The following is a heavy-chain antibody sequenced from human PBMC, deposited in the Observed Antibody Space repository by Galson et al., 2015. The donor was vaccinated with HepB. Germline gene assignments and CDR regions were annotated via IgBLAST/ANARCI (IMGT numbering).Heavy chain of an antibody. V-gene: IGHV7-4-1*02. CDR1: GYTFTDYV. CDR3: ARSPLRFLDWLPYYDYCYMDV. D-gene: IGHD3-3*01. Sequence: SVKVSCKASGYTFTDYVVNWVRQAPGQGLEWMGWMNTNTGKPTYAPGFAGRFVFSLDTSVTTAYLQISGLETDDTAVYYCARSPLRFLDWLPYYDYCYMDVWGEGTTVTVSS. J-gene: IGHJ6*03. CDR2: MNTNTGKP.